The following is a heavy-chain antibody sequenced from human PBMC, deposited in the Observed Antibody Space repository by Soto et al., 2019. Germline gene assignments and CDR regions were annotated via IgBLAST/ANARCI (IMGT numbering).Heavy chain of an antibody. D-gene: IGHD2-8*01. J-gene: IGHJ3*02. V-gene: IGHV4-31*03. CDR1: GGSISSGGYY. CDR3: ARGRRVSDAFDI. Sequence: QVQLQESGPGLVKPSQTLSLTCTVSGGSISSGGYYWSWIRQHPGKGLEWMGYIYYSGSTYYNPALKSRVTISVDASNNQFSLKLSSVTAADPAVYYCARGRRVSDAFDIWGQCTMVTVSS. CDR2: IYYSGST.